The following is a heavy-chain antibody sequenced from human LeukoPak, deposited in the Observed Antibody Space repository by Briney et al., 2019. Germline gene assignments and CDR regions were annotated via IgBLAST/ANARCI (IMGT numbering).Heavy chain of an antibody. D-gene: IGHD6-13*01. CDR1: GGSISSYY. CDR3: ASYIAAGTTTIEGDDY. Sequence: SETLSLTCTVSGGSISSYYWSWIRQPPGKGLEWIGEINHSGSTNYNPSLKSRVTISVDTSKNQFSLKLSSVTAADTAVYYCASYIAAGTTTIEGDDYWGQGTLVTVSS. CDR2: INHSGST. J-gene: IGHJ4*02. V-gene: IGHV4-34*01.